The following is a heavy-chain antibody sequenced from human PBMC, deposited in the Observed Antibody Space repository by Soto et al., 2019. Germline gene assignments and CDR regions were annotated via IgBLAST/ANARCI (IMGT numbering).Heavy chain of an antibody. Sequence: ETLSLTCTVCGGSISSSSYYWGWIRQPPGKGLEWIGSIYYSGSTYYNPSLKSRVTVSVDTSKNQFSLKLSSVTAADTAVYYCARLPHYDFWSGYYTGGYYFDYWGQGTLVTVS. V-gene: IGHV4-39*01. D-gene: IGHD3-3*01. J-gene: IGHJ4*02. CDR2: IYYSGST. CDR3: ARLPHYDFWSGYYTGGYYFDY. CDR1: GGSISSSSYY.